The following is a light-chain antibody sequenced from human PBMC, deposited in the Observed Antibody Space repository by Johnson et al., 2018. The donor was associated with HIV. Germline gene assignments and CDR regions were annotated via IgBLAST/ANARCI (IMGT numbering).Light chain of an antibody. J-gene: IGLJ1*01. Sequence: QSVLTQPPSVSAAPGQKVTISCSGSSSNIGNNYVSWYQQLPRGAPKLLIYENNKRPSGIPDRFSGSKSGTSATLDITGLQSGDEADEYCGTWDSSLGAYVFGSGTRVTGL. V-gene: IGLV1-51*02. CDR3: GTWDSSLGAYV. CDR2: ENN. CDR1: SSNIGNNY.